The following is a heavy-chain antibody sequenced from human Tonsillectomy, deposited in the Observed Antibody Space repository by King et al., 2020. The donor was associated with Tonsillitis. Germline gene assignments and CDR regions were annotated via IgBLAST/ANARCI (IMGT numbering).Heavy chain of an antibody. CDR1: GFIFKSFG. V-gene: IGHV3-30*18. CDR3: AKEGAGPFDS. D-gene: IGHD1-14*01. Sequence: VQLVESGGGVVQPGGSLRLSCAASGFIFKSFGMHWVRKAPGKGLEWVASLSYDGGNKYYAESVKGRFTISRDNSEHTLYLQMNSLRGEDTAIYYCAKEGAGPFDSWGQGTLVTVSA. CDR2: LSYDGGNK. J-gene: IGHJ4*02.